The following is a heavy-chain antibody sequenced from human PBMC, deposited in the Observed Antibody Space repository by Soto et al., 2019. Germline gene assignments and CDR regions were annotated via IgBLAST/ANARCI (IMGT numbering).Heavy chain of an antibody. V-gene: IGHV1-2*02. J-gene: IGHJ4*02. CDR3: ARGLAKGGGTAGFDY. D-gene: IGHD1-26*01. CDR2: INPKSGGT. Sequence: LLKGDWKGAGYGLSVDYMDWGLQDPGQGLEGMGWINPKSGGTMYPQKFQGRVTMTWDTSISTAYMALTRLRSDDTAVYYCARGLAKGGGTAGFDYSAQRTLVTVYS. CDR1: GYGLSVDY.